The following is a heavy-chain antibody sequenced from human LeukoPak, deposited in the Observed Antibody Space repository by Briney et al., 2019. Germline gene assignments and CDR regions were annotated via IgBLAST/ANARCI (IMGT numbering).Heavy chain of an antibody. CDR1: GGSISSGDYY. CDR2: IYYSRST. V-gene: IGHV4-30-4*08. CDR3: ARSPDYPDALDI. D-gene: IGHD4-11*01. Sequence: SQTLSLTCTVSGGSISSGDYYWSWIRQPPGKGLEWIGYIYYSRSTYYNPSLKSRVTISVDTSKNQFSLKLSSVTAADTAVYYCARSPDYPDALDIWGLGTMVTVSS. J-gene: IGHJ3*02.